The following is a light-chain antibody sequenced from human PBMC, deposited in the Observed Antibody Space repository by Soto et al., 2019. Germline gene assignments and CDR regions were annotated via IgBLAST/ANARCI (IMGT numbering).Light chain of an antibody. CDR1: QSVSSY. V-gene: IGKV3-11*01. CDR3: QQRSNWPPIT. CDR2: DAS. J-gene: IGKJ5*01. Sequence: EIVMTQSPATLSVSPGERATLSFMSSQSVSSYLAWYQQKPGQAPRLLIYDASNRATGIPARFSGGGSGTDFTLTIDNLEPEDFAIYYCQQRSNWPPITFGQGTRLEIK.